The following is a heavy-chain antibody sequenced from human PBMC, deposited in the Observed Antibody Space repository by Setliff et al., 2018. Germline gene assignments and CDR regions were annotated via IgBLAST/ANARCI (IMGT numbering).Heavy chain of an antibody. CDR2: IGSYNANT. J-gene: IGHJ5*02. CDR3: ARDRLDFVVLPAASWVDP. D-gene: IGHD2-2*01. Sequence: RASVKVSCKASGYIFTSYGITWVRQAPGQGLEWMGWIGSYNANTLYAREFQGRVTMTTDASTSTAYMELRSLRSDDTAIYYCARDRLDFVVLPAASWVDPWGQGTLVTVSS. V-gene: IGHV1-18*01. CDR1: GYIFTSYG.